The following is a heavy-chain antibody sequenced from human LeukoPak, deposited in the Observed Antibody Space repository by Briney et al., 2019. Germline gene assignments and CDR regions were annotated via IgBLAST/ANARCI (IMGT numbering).Heavy chain of an antibody. J-gene: IGHJ4*02. CDR2: IKGDGSDN. Sequence: GGSLRLSCAASGFTFSSYWMSWVRQAPGKGLEWVANIKGDGSDNHYVDSVRGRLTISRDNAKNPLYLQMNSLRAEDTAVYYCARDLGYYRADYWGQGTLVTVSS. D-gene: IGHD1-26*01. V-gene: IGHV3-7*04. CDR3: ARDLGYYRADY. CDR1: GFTFSSYW.